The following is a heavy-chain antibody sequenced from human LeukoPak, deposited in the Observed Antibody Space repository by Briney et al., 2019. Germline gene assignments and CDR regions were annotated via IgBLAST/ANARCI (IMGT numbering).Heavy chain of an antibody. V-gene: IGHV3-7*01. J-gene: IGHJ6*02. CDR2: IKQDGSET. CDR1: GFTFSIYW. Sequence: GGSLRLSCVASGFTFSIYWMSWVRQAPGKGLEWVANIKQDGSETYYVDSVKGRFTISRDNAKNSLYLQMNSLRAEDTAVYYCARAVTSDYFYGMDVWGQGTTVIVSS. CDR3: ARAVTSDYFYGMDV. D-gene: IGHD4-17*01.